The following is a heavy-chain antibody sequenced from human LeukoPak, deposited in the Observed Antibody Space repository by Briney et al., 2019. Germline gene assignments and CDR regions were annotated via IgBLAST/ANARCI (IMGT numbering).Heavy chain of an antibody. Sequence: ASVKVSCKASGGTFSSYAISWVRQAPGQGLEWMVGIIPIFGTANYAQKFQGRVTITTDESTSTAYMELSSLRSEDTAVYYCAVSSSSGGDFDYWGQGTLVTVSS. CDR3: AVSSSSGGDFDY. CDR1: GGTFSSYA. D-gene: IGHD6-6*01. J-gene: IGHJ4*02. V-gene: IGHV1-69*05. CDR2: IIPIFGTA.